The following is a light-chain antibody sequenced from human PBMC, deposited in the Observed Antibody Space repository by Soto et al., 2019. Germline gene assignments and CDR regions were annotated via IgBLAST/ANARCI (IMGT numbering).Light chain of an antibody. CDR3: QTWDTGISVV. CDR2: LNNDGSH. CDR1: SGHSNYA. Sequence: QPVLTQSPSASASLGASVKLTCTLSSGHSNYAIAWHQQQPEKGPRYLMKLNNDGSHSKGDGIPDRFSGSSSGAERYLTIPSLQSEDESDYYCQTWDTGISVVFGGGTKVTVL. J-gene: IGLJ2*01. V-gene: IGLV4-69*01.